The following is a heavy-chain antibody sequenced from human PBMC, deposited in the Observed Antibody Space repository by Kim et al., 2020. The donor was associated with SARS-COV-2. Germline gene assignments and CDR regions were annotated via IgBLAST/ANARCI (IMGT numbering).Heavy chain of an antibody. CDR2: IHHGGST. V-gene: IGHV4-39*02. CDR3: AKYQTSTMLDY. J-gene: IGHJ4*02. D-gene: IGHD2-2*01. CDR1: GASISTPNFY. Sequence: SETLSLTCSVSGASISTPNFYWGWVRQPPGKGLEWIGTIHHGGSTNYNPSLKSRVTISEDTSKNHFFLKVTSVTAADTAMYYCAKYQTSTMLDYWGQGTLVTVSS.